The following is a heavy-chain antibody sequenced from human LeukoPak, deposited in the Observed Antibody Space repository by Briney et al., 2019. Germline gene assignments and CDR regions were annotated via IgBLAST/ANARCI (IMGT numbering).Heavy chain of an antibody. J-gene: IGHJ4*02. CDR2: IKPDGSER. CDR1: TFTFSSYW. D-gene: IGHD2-2*01. V-gene: IGHV3-7*01. Sequence: GGSLRLSCAASTFTFSSYWMTWVRQAPGKGLEWVATIKPDGSERYYVDSVRGRFTISRDNAEKSLYLQMNSLRVEDTAVYYCARFRRGGYCSSTSCYRRHTAFDYWGQGTLVTVSS. CDR3: ARFRRGGYCSSTSCYRRHTAFDY.